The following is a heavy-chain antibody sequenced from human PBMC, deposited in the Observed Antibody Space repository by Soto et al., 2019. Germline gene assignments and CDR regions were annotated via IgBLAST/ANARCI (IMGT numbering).Heavy chain of an antibody. CDR1: GFTFSSYG. Sequence: QVQLVESGGGVVQPGRSLRLSCAASGFTFSSYGMHWVRQAPGKGLEWVAVIWYDGSNKYYADSVKGRFTISRDNSKNTLYLQMNSLRAEDTAVYYCAKSLAAAGSPFDYWGQGTLVTVSS. CDR3: AKSLAAAGSPFDY. D-gene: IGHD6-13*01. CDR2: IWYDGSNK. J-gene: IGHJ4*02. V-gene: IGHV3-33*06.